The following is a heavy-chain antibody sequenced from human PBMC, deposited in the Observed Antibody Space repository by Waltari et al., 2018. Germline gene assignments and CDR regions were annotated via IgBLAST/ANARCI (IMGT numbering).Heavy chain of an antibody. CDR3: ARRSSVGAIPGDAFDI. Sequence: EVQLVQSGAEVKKPGESLKISCKGSGYSFTSYWIGWVRQMPGKGLAWMGISEPGDSDTRDSPSFQVQVTISADKSISTAYLQWSSLKASDTAMYYCARRSSVGAIPGDAFDIWGQGTMVTVSS. D-gene: IGHD1-26*01. CDR2: SEPGDSDT. CDR1: GYSFTSYW. J-gene: IGHJ3*02. V-gene: IGHV5-51*03.